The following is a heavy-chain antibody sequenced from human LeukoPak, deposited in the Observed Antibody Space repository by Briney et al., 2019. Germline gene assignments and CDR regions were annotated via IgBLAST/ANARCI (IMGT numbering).Heavy chain of an antibody. D-gene: IGHD3-10*01. CDR3: AGLYGSWSYYGY. V-gene: IGHV4-39*01. CDR1: GDSINSSNYY. J-gene: IGHJ4*02. CDR2: IYYSGST. Sequence: SETLSLTCTVSGDSINSSNYYWGWIRQPPGKGLEWIGNIYYSGSTYYKPSLKSRVTISVDTSKNQFSLKLSSVTAADTAVYYCAGLYGSWSYYGYWGQGTLVTVSS.